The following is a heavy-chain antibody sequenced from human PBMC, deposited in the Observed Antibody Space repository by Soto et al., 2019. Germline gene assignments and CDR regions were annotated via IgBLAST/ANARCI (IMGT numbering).Heavy chain of an antibody. V-gene: IGHV1-8*01. J-gene: IGHJ6*02. CDR2: MNPNSGDT. CDR1: GYTFSTYD. CDR3: ARVNYYGSGTYEDFFYYYAMDV. D-gene: IGHD3-10*01. Sequence: QVQLVQSGAEVKKPGASVEVSCKASGYTFSTYDINWVRQAPGQGLEWMGWMNPNSGDTGYAQKFLGRVTMTRDSSMKTAYMELSSLSSDDTAVYYCARVNYYGSGTYEDFFYYYAMDVWGQGTTVTVSS.